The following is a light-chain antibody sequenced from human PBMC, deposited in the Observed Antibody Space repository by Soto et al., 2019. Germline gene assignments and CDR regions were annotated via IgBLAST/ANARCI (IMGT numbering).Light chain of an antibody. J-gene: IGLJ1*01. CDR2: INS. CDR1: SSNIGGNA. V-gene: IGLV1-44*01. Sequence: QSVLTQPPSASGTPGQRVTISWSGSSSNIGGNAVDWYQQLPGTAPQPLIYINSQRPSGVPDRFSGSKSGTSASLAISGLQSDDEADYYCTAWDDSLNGYVFGTGTKGTVL. CDR3: TAWDDSLNGYV.